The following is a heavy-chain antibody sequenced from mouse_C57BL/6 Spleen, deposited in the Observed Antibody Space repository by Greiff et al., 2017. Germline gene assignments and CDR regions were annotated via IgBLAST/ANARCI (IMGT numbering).Heavy chain of an antibody. CDR1: GYSITSGYY. D-gene: IGHD3-3*01. CDR3: ARGEAVFYYFDY. V-gene: IGHV3-6*01. J-gene: IGHJ2*01. CDR2: LSYDGSN. Sequence: ESGPGLVKPSQSLSLTCSVTGYSITSGYYWNWIRQFPGNKLEWMGYLSYDGSNNYNPSLKNRISITRDTSKNQFFLKLNSVTTEDTATYYCARGEAVFYYFDYWGQGATLTVSS.